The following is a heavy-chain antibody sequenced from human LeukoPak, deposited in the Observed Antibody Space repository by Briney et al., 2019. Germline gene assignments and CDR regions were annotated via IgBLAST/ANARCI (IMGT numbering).Heavy chain of an antibody. J-gene: IGHJ4*02. CDR2: INTDGSST. V-gene: IGHV3-74*01. D-gene: IGHD6-6*01. CDR3: ARVAQSIAAPLDY. CDR1: GFTFSSYW. Sequence: GGSLRLSCAASGFTFSSYWMHWVRQAPGKGLVWVSRINTDGSSTSYADSVKGRFTISRDNAKNTLYLQMNSLRAEDTAVYYCARVAQSIAAPLDYWGQGTLVTVSS.